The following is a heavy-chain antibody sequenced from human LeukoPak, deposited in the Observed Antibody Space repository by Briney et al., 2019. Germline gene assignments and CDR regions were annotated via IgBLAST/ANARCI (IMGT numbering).Heavy chain of an antibody. CDR1: GGSISSDY. Sequence: PSETLSLTCSDSGGSISSDYWSWIRQPPEKGLEWIGYILYSGSTNYNPSLKSRLTISVDTSKNQFSLKLSSVTAADTAVYYCAREYCTRTTCYFDYWGQGTLVTVSS. V-gene: IGHV4-59*01. J-gene: IGHJ4*02. CDR3: AREYCTRTTCYFDY. D-gene: IGHD2-2*01. CDR2: ILYSGST.